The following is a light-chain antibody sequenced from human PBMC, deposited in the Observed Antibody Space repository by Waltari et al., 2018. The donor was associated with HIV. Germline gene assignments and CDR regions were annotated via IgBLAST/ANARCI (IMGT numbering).Light chain of an antibody. CDR3: CSYGGFTTYV. V-gene: IGLV2-23*01. CDR2: DDP. Sequence: QSALTQPASASGSPGQPITISCIGTSSDVGGYSLVSLYQRHPGNAPQLLIFDDPERPSGVSNRFSASKSGTTASLTISGLLAEDAADYYCCSYGGFTTYVFGSGTKVTVL. J-gene: IGLJ1*01. CDR1: SSDVGGYSL.